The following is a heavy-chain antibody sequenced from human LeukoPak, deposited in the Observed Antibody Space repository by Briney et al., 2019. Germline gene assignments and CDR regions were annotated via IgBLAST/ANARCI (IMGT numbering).Heavy chain of an antibody. CDR2: INPNSGGT. CDR1: GYTFTGYY. V-gene: IGHV1-2*02. CDR3: AREGGYSGYDYHDY. J-gene: IGHJ4*02. D-gene: IGHD5-12*01. Sequence: ASVKVSCKASGYTFTGYYMHWVRQAPGQGLEWMGWINPNSGGTNYAQKFQGRVTMTRDTSISTAYMELSRLRSDDTAVYYCAREGGYSGYDYHDYWGQGTLVTVSS.